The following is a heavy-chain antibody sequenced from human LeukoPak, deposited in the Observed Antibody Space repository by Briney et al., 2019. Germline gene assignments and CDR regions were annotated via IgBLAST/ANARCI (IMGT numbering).Heavy chain of an antibody. CDR3: ARGKYGSGSYQYYYYGMDV. J-gene: IGHJ6*02. D-gene: IGHD3-10*01. CDR1: GYTFTGYY. Sequence: ASVKVSCKASGYTFTGYYMHWVRQAPGQGLEWMGWINPNSGGTNYAQKFQGWVTMTRDTSISTAYMELSRLRSDDTAVYYCARGKYGSGSYQYYYYGMDVWGQGTTVTVSS. CDR2: INPNSGGT. V-gene: IGHV1-2*04.